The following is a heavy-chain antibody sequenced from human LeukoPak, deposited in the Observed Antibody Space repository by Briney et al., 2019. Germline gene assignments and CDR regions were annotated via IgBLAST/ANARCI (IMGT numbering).Heavy chain of an antibody. J-gene: IGHJ4*02. CDR1: GGSISSYY. CDR3: ASGKYLDY. CDR2: IYYSGST. V-gene: IGHV4-59*01. Sequence: PSETLSLTCSVSGGSISSYYWTWIRQPPGKALEYIRYIYYSGSTNYNPSLQSRVTISVDTSKNQFSLKLNSVTAADTAVYYCASGKYLDYWGQGTLVTVSS.